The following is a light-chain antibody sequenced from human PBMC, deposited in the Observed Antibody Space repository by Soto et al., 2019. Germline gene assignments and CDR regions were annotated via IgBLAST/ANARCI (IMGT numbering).Light chain of an antibody. Sequence: EIVMTQSPATLSVSPGETATLSCRASQSVNSNLAWYQQKPGQAPRLLISDASTRAAGLPARFSGSGSGTEFTLTISSLQSEDFAVYFCQQSNNWPXTFGQGTKV. J-gene: IGKJ1*01. CDR1: QSVNSN. V-gene: IGKV3-15*01. CDR2: DAS. CDR3: QQSNNWPXT.